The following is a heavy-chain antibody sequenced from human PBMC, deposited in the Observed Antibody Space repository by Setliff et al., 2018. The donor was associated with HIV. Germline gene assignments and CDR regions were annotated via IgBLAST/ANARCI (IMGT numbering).Heavy chain of an antibody. D-gene: IGHD1-26*01. CDR2: IIPVFGTT. J-gene: IGHJ4*02. CDR3: ARVGTGATEYFDY. CDR1: GGTLSGFAISYA. V-gene: IGHV1-69*13. Sequence: ASVKVSCKASGGTLSGFAISYAISWVRQAPGQGLEWMGGIIPVFGTTNYAQKFQDRVTITADESTSTTYMELSSLRSEDTAVYYCARVGTGATEYFDYWGQGTLVTSPQ.